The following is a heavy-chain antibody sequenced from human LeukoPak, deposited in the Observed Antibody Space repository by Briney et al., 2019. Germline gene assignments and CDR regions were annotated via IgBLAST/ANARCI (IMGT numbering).Heavy chain of an antibody. Sequence: PETLSLTCTVSGGSISSYYWNWIRQPPGKGLEWIGHIYSSGSTNYNPSLRSRLTISVDTSTSQLSLKLTSVTAADTAVYYCARHKPTGSYPLELWGQGTLVTVSS. V-gene: IGHV4-59*08. J-gene: IGHJ4*02. CDR3: ARHKPTGSYPLEL. CDR2: IYSSGST. D-gene: IGHD3-10*01. CDR1: GGSISSYY.